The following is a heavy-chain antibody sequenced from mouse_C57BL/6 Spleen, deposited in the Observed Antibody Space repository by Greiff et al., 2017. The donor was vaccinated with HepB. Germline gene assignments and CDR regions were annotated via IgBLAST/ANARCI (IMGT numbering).Heavy chain of an antibody. CDR1: GYTFTSYW. Sequence: QVQLQQPGAELVMPGASVKLSCKASGYTFTSYWMHWVKQRPGQGLEWIGEIDPSDSYTNYNQKFKGKSTLTVDKSSSTAYMQLSSLTSEYSAVYYCARLGLRRGFAYWGQGTLVTVSA. D-gene: IGHD2-4*01. CDR3: ARLGLRRGFAY. V-gene: IGHV1-69*01. CDR2: IDPSDSYT. J-gene: IGHJ3*01.